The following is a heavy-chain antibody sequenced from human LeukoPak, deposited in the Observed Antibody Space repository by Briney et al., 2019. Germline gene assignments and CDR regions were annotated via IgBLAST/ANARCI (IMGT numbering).Heavy chain of an antibody. J-gene: IGHJ4*02. CDR1: GGSISSSSYY. D-gene: IGHD4-23*01. Sequence: PSETLSLTCTVSGGSISSSSYYWGWIRQPPGKGLEWIGSLYYSGSTHYSPSLKSRVTISVDTSKNQFSLKLSSVTAADTAVYYCANSANYGGNSGFFDYWGQGTLVTVSS. CDR3: ANSANYGGNSGFFDY. CDR2: LYYSGST. V-gene: IGHV4-39*01.